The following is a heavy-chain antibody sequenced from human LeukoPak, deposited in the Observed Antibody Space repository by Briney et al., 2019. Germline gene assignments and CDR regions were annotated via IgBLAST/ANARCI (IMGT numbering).Heavy chain of an antibody. V-gene: IGHV1-2*02. Sequence: GASVKVSCRASGYTFTGYYMHWVRQAPGQGLEWMGWINPNSGGTNYAQKFQGRVTMTRDTSISTAYMELSRLRSDDTAVYYCARAGSSSSSRPGRTNYYYYMDVWGKGTTVTVSS. CDR2: INPNSGGT. D-gene: IGHD6-6*01. CDR3: ARAGSSSSSRPGRTNYYYYMDV. CDR1: GYTFTGYY. J-gene: IGHJ6*03.